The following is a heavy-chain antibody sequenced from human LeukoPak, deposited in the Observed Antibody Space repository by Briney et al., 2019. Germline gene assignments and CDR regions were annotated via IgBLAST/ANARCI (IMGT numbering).Heavy chain of an antibody. CDR3: ARGLGGNSGGLAAFDI. J-gene: IGHJ3*02. CDR2: ISSSSSYI. CDR1: GFTFSSYS. Sequence: GGSLRLSCAASGFTFSSYSMNWVRQAPGKGLEWVSSISSSSSYIYYADSVKGRFTISRDNAKNSLYLQMNSLRAEDTAVYYCARGLGGNSGGLAAFDIWGQGTMVTASS. D-gene: IGHD4-23*01. V-gene: IGHV3-21*01.